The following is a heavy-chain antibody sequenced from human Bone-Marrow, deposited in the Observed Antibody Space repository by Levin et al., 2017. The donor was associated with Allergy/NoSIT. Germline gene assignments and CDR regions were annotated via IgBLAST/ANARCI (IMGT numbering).Heavy chain of an antibody. CDR2: ISSSSSYT. CDR1: GFTFSDYY. V-gene: IGHV3-11*06. J-gene: IGHJ6*03. CDR3: ARDRGGYETYYYYYMDV. Sequence: GESLKISCAASGFTFSDYYMSWIRQAPGKGLEWVSYISSSSSYTNYADSVKGRFTISRDNAKNSLYLQMNSLRAEDTAVYYCARDRGGYETYYYYYMDVWGKGTTVTVSS. D-gene: IGHD5-12*01.